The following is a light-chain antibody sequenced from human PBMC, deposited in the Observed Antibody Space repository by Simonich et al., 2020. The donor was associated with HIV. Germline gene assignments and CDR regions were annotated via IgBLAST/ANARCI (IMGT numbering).Light chain of an antibody. CDR1: SGSIASNY. CDR2: EDN. V-gene: IGLV6-57*03. Sequence: NFMLTQPHSVSESPGKTVTISCSRSSGSIASNYVQWYQQRPGSAPTTVIYEDNQRPSGVPDRFSGSIDSSSNSAPLTISGLKTEDEADYYCQSYDSSNQEFGGGTKLTVL. J-gene: IGLJ2*01. CDR3: QSYDSSNQE.